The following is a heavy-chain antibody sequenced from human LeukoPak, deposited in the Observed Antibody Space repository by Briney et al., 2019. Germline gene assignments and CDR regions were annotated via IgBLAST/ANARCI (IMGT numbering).Heavy chain of an antibody. Sequence: PSETLSLTCTVSGYSISSGYYWGWIRQPPGKGLEWIGSIYHSGSTYYNPSLKSRVTISVDTSKNQFSLKLSSVTAADTAVYYCARTFPNDAFDIWGQGTMVTVSS. D-gene: IGHD3-16*01. CDR3: ARTFPNDAFDI. CDR2: IYHSGST. J-gene: IGHJ3*02. CDR1: GYSISSGYY. V-gene: IGHV4-38-2*02.